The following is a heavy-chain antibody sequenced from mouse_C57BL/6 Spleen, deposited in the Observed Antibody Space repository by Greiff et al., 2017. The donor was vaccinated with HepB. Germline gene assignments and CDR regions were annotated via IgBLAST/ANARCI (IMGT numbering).Heavy chain of an antibody. J-gene: IGHJ4*01. CDR1: GYTFTSYW. CDR3: ARVGSGRSYAMDY. Sequence: VQLQQPGAELVKPGASVKLSCKASGYTFTSYWMHWVKQRPGQGLEWIGMIHPNSGSTNYNEKFKSKATLTVDKSSSTAYMQLSSLTSEDSAVYYCARVGSGRSYAMDYWGQGTSVTVSS. CDR2: IHPNSGST. D-gene: IGHD3-1*01. V-gene: IGHV1-64*01.